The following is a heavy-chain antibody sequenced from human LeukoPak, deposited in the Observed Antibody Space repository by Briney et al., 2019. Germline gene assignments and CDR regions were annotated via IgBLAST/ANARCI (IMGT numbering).Heavy chain of an antibody. J-gene: IGHJ4*02. CDR1: GYTFTSYG. V-gene: IGHV1-18*01. CDR3: VRDGAVAGQFDY. Sequence: ASVKVSCKASGYTFTSYGISWVRQAPGQGLEWMGWISAYNGNTNYAQNLQGRVTMTTDTSTSTAYMELRSLRFDDTAVYYCVRDGAVAGQFDYWGQGTLVTVSS. CDR2: ISAYNGNT. D-gene: IGHD6-19*01.